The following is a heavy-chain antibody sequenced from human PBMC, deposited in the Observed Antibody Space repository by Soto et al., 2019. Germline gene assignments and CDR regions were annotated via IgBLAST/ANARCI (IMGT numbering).Heavy chain of an antibody. CDR3: ATFDWNYSFDAFDI. Sequence: ESGGGLVKPGGSLRLSCAASGFTFSSYSMNWVRQAPGKGLEWVSSISSSSSYIYYADSVKGRFTISRDNAKNSLYLQMNSLRAEDTAVYYCATFDWNYSFDAFDIWGQGTMVTVSS. J-gene: IGHJ3*02. CDR1: GFTFSSYS. CDR2: ISSSSSYI. D-gene: IGHD1-7*01. V-gene: IGHV3-21*01.